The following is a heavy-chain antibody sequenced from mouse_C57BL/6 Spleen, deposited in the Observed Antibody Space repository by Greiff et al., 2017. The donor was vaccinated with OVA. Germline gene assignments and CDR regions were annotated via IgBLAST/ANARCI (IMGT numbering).Heavy chain of an antibody. V-gene: IGHV1-72*01. Sequence: QVQLKQPGAELVKPGASVKLSCKASGYTFTSYWMHWVKQRPGRGLEWIGRIDPNSGGTKYNEKFKSKATLTVDKPSSTAYMQLSSLTSEDSAVYYCARGVDGPYYYAMDYWGQGTSVTVSS. CDR3: ARGVDGPYYYAMDY. CDR1: GYTFTSYW. CDR2: IDPNSGGT. D-gene: IGHD2-3*01. J-gene: IGHJ4*01.